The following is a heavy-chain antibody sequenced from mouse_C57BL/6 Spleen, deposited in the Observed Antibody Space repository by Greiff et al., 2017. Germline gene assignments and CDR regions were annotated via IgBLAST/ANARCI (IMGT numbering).Heavy chain of an antibody. D-gene: IGHD2-4*01. CDR3: TTHDYAWFAY. Sequence: EVQLQQSGAELVRPGASVKLSCTASGFNIKDDYMHWVKQRPEQGLEWIGWIDPENGDTEYASKFQGKATITADTSSNTAYLQLSSLTSEDTAVYYCTTHDYAWFAYWGQGTLVTVSA. CDR1: GFNIKDDY. CDR2: IDPENGDT. J-gene: IGHJ3*01. V-gene: IGHV14-4*01.